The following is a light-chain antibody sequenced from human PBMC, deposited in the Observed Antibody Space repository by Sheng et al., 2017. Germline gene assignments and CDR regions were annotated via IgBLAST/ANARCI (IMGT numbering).Light chain of an antibody. V-gene: IGKV3-20*01. CDR3: QQYDTSPPRT. CDR2: AAS. J-gene: IGKJ1*01. CDR1: QGIDSW. Sequence: TQSPSSVSASVGDRVTITCRASQGIDSWFAWYQQKPGQAPRLLIYAASERATGTPDRFSGGGSGTDFTFTISGLEPEDFAVYYCQQYDTSPPRTFGQGTEVEIK.